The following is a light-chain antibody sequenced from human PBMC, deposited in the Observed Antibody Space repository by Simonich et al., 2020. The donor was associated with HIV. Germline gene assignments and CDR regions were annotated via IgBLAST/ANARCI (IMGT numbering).Light chain of an antibody. CDR3: QQYGSSTFT. Sequence: EIVMTQSPATLSVSPGERATLYCRASQSVSSNLAWYQQKPGQAPRLLIDGASRRATGIPDRFSGSGSGTDFTLTISRLEPEDFAVYYCQQYGSSTFTFGPGTRVDIK. CDR2: GAS. CDR1: QSVSSN. V-gene: IGKV3-20*01. J-gene: IGKJ3*01.